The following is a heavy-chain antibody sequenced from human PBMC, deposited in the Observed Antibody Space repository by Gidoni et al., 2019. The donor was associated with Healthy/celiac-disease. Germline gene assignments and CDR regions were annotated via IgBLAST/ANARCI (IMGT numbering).Heavy chain of an antibody. Sequence: EVQLLESAGGLVQPGGSLRLSWAASGFTFSSYAMSWVRQAPGKGLEWGSAIRGSGCSTYYADSVKGRFTISKDNSQNTLFLQMSGLRAGDTAVYYCAKDKWELLDFDYWGQGTLVTVSP. CDR3: AKDKWELLDFDY. V-gene: IGHV3-23*01. CDR2: IRGSGCST. J-gene: IGHJ4*02. CDR1: GFTFSSYA. D-gene: IGHD1-26*01.